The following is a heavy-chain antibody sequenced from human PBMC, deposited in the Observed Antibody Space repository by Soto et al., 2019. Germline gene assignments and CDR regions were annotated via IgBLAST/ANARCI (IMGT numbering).Heavy chain of an antibody. CDR1: GYTFTSYG. D-gene: IGHD3-10*01. J-gene: IGHJ5*02. V-gene: IGHV1-18*01. Sequence: ASVKVSCKASGYTFTSYGISWVRQAPGQGLEWMGWISAYNGNTNYAQKLQGRVTMTTDTSTSTAYMELRSLRSDDTAVYYCARSGFGELLYQNWFDPWGQGTLVTVSS. CDR3: ARSGFGELLYQNWFDP. CDR2: ISAYNGNT.